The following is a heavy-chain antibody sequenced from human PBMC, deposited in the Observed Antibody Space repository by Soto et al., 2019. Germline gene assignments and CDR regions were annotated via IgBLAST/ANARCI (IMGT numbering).Heavy chain of an antibody. CDR3: ARSVRSGSFPYYYYAMDV. V-gene: IGHV3-74*01. CDR1: GFTSGNYW. D-gene: IGHD3-10*01. J-gene: IGHJ6*02. Sequence: EVQLVESGGGLVQPGGSLRLSCAASGFTSGNYWMHWVRQAPGKGLVWVSRIKSDGSSTSYADSVKGRFTISRDNAKNTLDLQMHCLRAEDMAVYYCARSVRSGSFPYYYYAMDVWGQGTTVTVSS. CDR2: IKSDGSST.